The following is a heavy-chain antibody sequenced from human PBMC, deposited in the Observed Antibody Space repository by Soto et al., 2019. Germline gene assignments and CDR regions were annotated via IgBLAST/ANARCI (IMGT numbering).Heavy chain of an antibody. CDR3: ARGRSSSSWRYYYYYYGMDV. CDR1: GGSFSGYY. CDR2: INHSGST. J-gene: IGHJ6*02. D-gene: IGHD6-13*01. Sequence: TSETLSLTCAVYGGSFSGYYWSWIRQPPGKGLEWIGEINHSGSTNYNPSLESRVTISVGTSKNQFSLKLSSVTAADTAVYYCARGRSSSSWRYYYYYYGMDVWGQGTTVTVSS. V-gene: IGHV4-34*01.